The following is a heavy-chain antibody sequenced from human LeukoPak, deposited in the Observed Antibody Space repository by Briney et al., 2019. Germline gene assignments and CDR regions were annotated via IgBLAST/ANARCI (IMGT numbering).Heavy chain of an antibody. V-gene: IGHV3-21*01. CDR1: GFTFSSYG. D-gene: IGHD5-12*01. CDR3: ARDEGKRGYSGYDATFDY. Sequence: GGSLRLSCAASGFTFSSYGMNWVRQAPGKGLEWVSSISTGGSYIYYADSLKGRFTISRDNAKNSLYLQMNSLRAENTAVYYCARDEGKRGYSGYDATFDYWGRGTLVTVSS. J-gene: IGHJ4*02. CDR2: ISTGGSYI.